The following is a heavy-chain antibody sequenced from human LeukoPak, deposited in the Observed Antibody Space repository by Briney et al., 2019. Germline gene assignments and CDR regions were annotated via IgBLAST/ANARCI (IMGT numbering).Heavy chain of an antibody. V-gene: IGHV4-34*01. CDR1: GGSFSGYY. D-gene: IGHD6-13*01. J-gene: IGHJ4*02. CDR3: ARGLVNGGPKYSSSWSYRWRHHFDY. CDR2: INHSGST. Sequence: SETLSLTCAVYGGSFSGYYWSWIRQPPGTGREWSGEINHSGSTNYNRSLKSRVTISVDTSKNQFSLKLSSVTAADTAVYYCARGLVNGGPKYSSSWSYRWRHHFDYWGQGTLVTVSS.